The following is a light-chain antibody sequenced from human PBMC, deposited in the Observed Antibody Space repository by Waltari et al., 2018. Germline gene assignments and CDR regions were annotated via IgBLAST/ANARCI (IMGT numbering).Light chain of an antibody. Sequence: EFLLTRSPGTVSVSPGEGVTLSCRASQNVGKYLAWYQQRPGQPPRLLIYHASNRAIGIPDRFSGSGSGTDFSLTISRLEPEDFAVYYCQKYVTLPAKFGQGTKVEIK. CDR2: HAS. J-gene: IGKJ1*01. CDR3: QKYVTLPAK. CDR1: QNVGKY. V-gene: IGKV3-20*01.